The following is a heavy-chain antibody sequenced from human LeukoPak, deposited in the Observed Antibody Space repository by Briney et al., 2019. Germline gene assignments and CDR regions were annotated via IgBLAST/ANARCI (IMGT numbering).Heavy chain of an antibody. CDR1: GFSFTDYW. J-gene: IGHJ4*02. CDR2: IYPGDSDT. D-gene: IGHD1-7*01. V-gene: IGHV5-51*01. Sequence: PGESLKISCQGSGFSFTDYWIGWVRQMPGKGLEWMGIIYPGDSDTRYSPSFQGQVTISADKSISTAYLQWSSLKASDTAMYYCARLLFAGTTYFDYWGQGTLVTVSS. CDR3: ARLLFAGTTYFDY.